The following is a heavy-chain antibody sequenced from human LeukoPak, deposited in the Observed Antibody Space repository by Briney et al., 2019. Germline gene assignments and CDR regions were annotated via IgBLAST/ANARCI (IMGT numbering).Heavy chain of an antibody. J-gene: IGHJ4*02. V-gene: IGHV3-74*01. CDR2: INTDGSNT. Sequence: GGSLRLSCAASGFTFSSLWMHWVRQAPGKGLVWVSRINTDGSNTIYADSVKGRFTISRDNAKNTLYLQMNSLRAEDTAVYYCARDQSIAGPTTADYWGQGTLVTVSS. D-gene: IGHD1-26*01. CDR3: ARDQSIAGPTTADY. CDR1: GFTFSSLW.